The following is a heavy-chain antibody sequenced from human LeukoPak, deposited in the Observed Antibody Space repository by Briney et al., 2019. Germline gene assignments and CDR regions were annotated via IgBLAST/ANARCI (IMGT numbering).Heavy chain of an antibody. CDR1: GFTFSSYA. CDR2: INSDGSST. CDR3: ARVNSSGWYSRAGAFDI. J-gene: IGHJ3*02. D-gene: IGHD6-19*01. Sequence: GGSLRLSCAASGFTFSSYAMSWVRQAPGKGLVWVSRINSDGSSTSYADSVKGRFTISRDNAKNTLYLQMNSLRAEDTAVYYCARVNSSGWYSRAGAFDIWGQGTMVTVSS. V-gene: IGHV3-74*01.